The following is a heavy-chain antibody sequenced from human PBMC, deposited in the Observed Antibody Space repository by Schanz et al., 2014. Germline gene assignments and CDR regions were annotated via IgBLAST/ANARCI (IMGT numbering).Heavy chain of an antibody. V-gene: IGHV3-53*05. CDR1: GFSVSHSY. CDR2: IYPGGST. J-gene: IGHJ4*02. CDR3: AKVRGDQRGAFDS. D-gene: IGHD4-17*01. Sequence: EVQLVETGGGLIQPGGSLRLSCAASGFSVSHSYMTWVRQSPGKGLEWVSFIYPGGSTYYPDSVKGRFTISRDSSKNSLYLQMNSLRVDDTAFYFCAKVRGDQRGAFDSWGQGTLVTVSS.